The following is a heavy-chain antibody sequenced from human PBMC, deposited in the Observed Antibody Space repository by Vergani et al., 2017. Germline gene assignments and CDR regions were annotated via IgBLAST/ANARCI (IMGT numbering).Heavy chain of an antibody. CDR2: IYYSGST. CDR3: ARERRVYYDFWSGYFGHYMDV. D-gene: IGHD3-3*01. V-gene: IGHV4-61*10. Sequence: QVQLQESGPGLVKPSETLSLTCTVSGGSVSSGSYYWSWIRQPAGKGLEWIGYIYYSGSTNYNPSLKSRVTISVDTSKNQFSLKLSSVTAADTAVYYCARERRVYYDFWSGYFGHYMDVWGKGP. CDR1: GGSVSSGSYY. J-gene: IGHJ6*03.